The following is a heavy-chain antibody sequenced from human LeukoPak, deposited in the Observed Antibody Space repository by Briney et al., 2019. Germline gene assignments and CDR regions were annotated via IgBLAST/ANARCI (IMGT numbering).Heavy chain of an antibody. J-gene: IGHJ4*02. CDR1: GGSFSGYY. CDR3: ARGYGGRVVVAATRFIARYYFDY. V-gene: IGHV4-34*01. Sequence: SQTLSLTCAVYGGSFSGYYWSWVRHPPGKGLEWIGEINHSVSTNYNPSLTTRVTISVDTSKNQFSLKLSSVTAAGTAVYYRARGYGGRVVVAATRFIARYYFDYWGQGTLVTVSS. CDR2: INHSVST. D-gene: IGHD2-15*01.